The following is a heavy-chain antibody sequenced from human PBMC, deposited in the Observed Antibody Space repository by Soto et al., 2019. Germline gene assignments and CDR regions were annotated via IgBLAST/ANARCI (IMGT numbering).Heavy chain of an antibody. CDR3: AKDMGYCSSTSCSYYYYGMDV. V-gene: IGHV3-9*01. J-gene: IGHJ6*02. D-gene: IGHD2-2*01. CDR1: GFTFDDYA. CDR2: ISWNSGSI. Sequence: GGSLRLSCAASGFTFDDYAMHWVRQAPGKGLEWVSGISWNSGSIGYADSVNGRFTISRDNAKNSLYLQMNSLRAEDTALYYCAKDMGYCSSTSCSYYYYGMDVWGQGTTVTVSS.